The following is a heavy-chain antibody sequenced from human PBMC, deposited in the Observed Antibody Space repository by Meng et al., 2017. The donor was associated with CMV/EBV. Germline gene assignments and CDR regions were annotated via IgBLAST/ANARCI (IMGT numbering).Heavy chain of an antibody. Sequence: QVQLVQSGAEVRKPGAPVKVSCKASGYTFTHHGISWVRQAPGQGLEWMGWISGYNDNTKYARHLQGRVTMTTDTSTNTAYMELRSLRSDDTAIYYCARDTMMIMSFDHWGPGTLVTVSS. CDR1: GYTFTHHG. CDR2: ISGYNDNT. J-gene: IGHJ4*02. D-gene: IGHD3-22*01. V-gene: IGHV1-18*01. CDR3: ARDTMMIMSFDH.